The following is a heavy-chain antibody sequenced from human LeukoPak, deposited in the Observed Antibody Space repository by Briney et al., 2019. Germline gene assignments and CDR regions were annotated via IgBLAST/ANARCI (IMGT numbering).Heavy chain of an antibody. CDR3: ARADYGDFDY. CDR2: INHSGST. D-gene: IGHD4-17*01. V-gene: IGHV4-34*01. CDR1: GGSFSGYY. J-gene: IGHJ4*02. Sequence: SETLSLTCAVYGGSFSGYYWSWIRQPPGKGLEWIGEINHSGSTNYNPSLKSRVTISVDTSKNQFSLKLSSVTAADTAVYYCARADYGDFDYWGQGTLVTVSS.